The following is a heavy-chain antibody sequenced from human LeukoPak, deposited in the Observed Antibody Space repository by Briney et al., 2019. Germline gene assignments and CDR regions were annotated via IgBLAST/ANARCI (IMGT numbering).Heavy chain of an antibody. V-gene: IGHV1-8*01. CDR1: GYTFTSYD. CDR3: ASRRRAQYYYYGMDV. CDR2: MNPNSGNT. J-gene: IGHJ6*02. Sequence: ASVKVSCKASGYTFTSYDINWVRQATGQGLEWMGWMNPNSGNTGYAQKFQGRVTMTRNTSISTAYMELSSLRSEDTAVYYCASRRRAQYYYYGMDVWGQGTTVTVSS.